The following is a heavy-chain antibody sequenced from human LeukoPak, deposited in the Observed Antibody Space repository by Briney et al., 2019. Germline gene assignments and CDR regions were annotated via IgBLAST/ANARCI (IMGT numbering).Heavy chain of an antibody. CDR1: GYTFTGYY. V-gene: IGHV1-2*02. J-gene: IGHJ6*03. Sequence: GASVKVSCKASGYTFTGYYIHRVRQAPGQGLEWMGWINPKSGGTDYAQKFQGRVTMTRDTSISTAYMELSRLRSDDTAVYYCGREREFRGELQFSYYYYYMDVWGKGTTVTVSS. CDR3: GREREFRGELQFSYYYYYMDV. CDR2: INPKSGGT. D-gene: IGHD1-26*01.